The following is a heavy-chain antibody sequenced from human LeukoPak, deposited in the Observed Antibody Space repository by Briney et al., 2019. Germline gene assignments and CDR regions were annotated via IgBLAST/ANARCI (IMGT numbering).Heavy chain of an antibody. D-gene: IGHD2-21*01. Sequence: GGSLRLSCAASGFTFTNYGLTWVRQVPGKGLQWVSSISGSGNSTYYADSVKGRFTISRDNSKNTLYLQMNSLRAEDTAVYYCAKDQGENFVWGQGTLVTVSS. J-gene: IGHJ4*02. CDR3: AKDQGENFV. CDR1: GFTFTNYG. V-gene: IGHV3-23*01. CDR2: ISGSGNST.